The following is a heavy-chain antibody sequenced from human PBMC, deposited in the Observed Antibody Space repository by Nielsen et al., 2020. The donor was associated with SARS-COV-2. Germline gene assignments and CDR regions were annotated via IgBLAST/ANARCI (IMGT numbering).Heavy chain of an antibody. D-gene: IGHD1-1*01. Sequence: SQTLSLTCAISGDSVSSDSAAWNWIRQSPSRGLEWLGRTFYRSKWFNDYAISVKSRITISPDTSKNQFSLQLNSVTPEDTAVYYCSRSIWNDVRDAFDIWGQGAPVTVSS. CDR3: SRSIWNDVRDAFDI. CDR2: TFYRSKWFN. V-gene: IGHV6-1*01. J-gene: IGHJ3*02. CDR1: GDSVSSDSAA.